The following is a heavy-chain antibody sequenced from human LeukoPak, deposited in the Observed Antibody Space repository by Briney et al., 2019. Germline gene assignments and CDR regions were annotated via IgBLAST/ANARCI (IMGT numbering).Heavy chain of an antibody. J-gene: IGHJ6*03. CDR3: ARDRNLWGYDSSGYYLNYMDV. CDR1: GGSISSYY. Sequence: SETLSLTCTVSGGSISSYYWSWIRQPPGKGLEWIGYIYYSGSTSYNPSLKSRVTISVDTYKNQFSLKLSSVTAADTAVYYCARDRNLWGYDSSGYYLNYMDVWGKGTTVTVSS. V-gene: IGHV4-59*01. CDR2: IYYSGST. D-gene: IGHD3-22*01.